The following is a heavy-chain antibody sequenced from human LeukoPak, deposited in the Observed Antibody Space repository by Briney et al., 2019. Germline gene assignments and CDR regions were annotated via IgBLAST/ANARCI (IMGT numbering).Heavy chain of an antibody. V-gene: IGHV4-59*08. CDR2: IYYTGST. CDR1: GGSITSYY. Sequence: SETLSLTCTVSGGSITSYYWSWIRQPPGKGLEWIGYIYYTGSTNYNPSLKSRVTISVDTSKNQFSLKLSSVTAADTAVYYCARGVTGTTPFDYWAREPWSPSPQ. CDR3: ARGVTGTTPFDY. J-gene: IGHJ4*02. D-gene: IGHD1-7*01.